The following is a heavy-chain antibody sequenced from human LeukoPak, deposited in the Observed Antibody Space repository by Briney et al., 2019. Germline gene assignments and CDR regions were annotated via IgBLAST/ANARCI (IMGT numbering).Heavy chain of an antibody. CDR3: ARGGLLWFGEFPFDL. D-gene: IGHD3-10*01. CDR2: IGTAGDT. V-gene: IGHV3-13*01. CDR1: GFTFSSYD. Sequence: GGSLRLSCAASGFTFSSYDMHWVRQATGKGLEWVSAIGTAGDTYYPGSVKGRFTISRENAKNSLYLQMNSLRAGDTAVYYCARGGLLWFGEFPFDLWGRGTLVTVSS. J-gene: IGHJ2*01.